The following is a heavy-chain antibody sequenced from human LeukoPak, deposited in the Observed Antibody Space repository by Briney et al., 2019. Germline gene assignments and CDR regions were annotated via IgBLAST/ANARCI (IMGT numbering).Heavy chain of an antibody. CDR1: GGSISSGSYY. Sequence: PSQTLSLTCTVSGGSISSGSYYWSWIRQPAGKGLEWIGRIYTSGSTNYNPSLKSRVTISVDTSKNQFSLKLSSVTAADTAVYYCARGAQMYNWNDVHYYYYMDVWGKGTTVTVSS. CDR3: ARGAQMYNWNDVHYYYYMDV. D-gene: IGHD1-20*01. V-gene: IGHV4-61*02. CDR2: IYTSGST. J-gene: IGHJ6*03.